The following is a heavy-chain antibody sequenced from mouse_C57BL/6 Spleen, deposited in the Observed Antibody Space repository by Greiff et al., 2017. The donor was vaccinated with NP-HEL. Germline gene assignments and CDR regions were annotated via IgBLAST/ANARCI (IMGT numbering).Heavy chain of an antibody. V-gene: IGHV1-26*01. CDR2: INPNNGGT. CDR3: TTSITTVVADY. Sequence: VQLQQSGPELVKPGASVKISCKASGYTFTDYYMNWVKQSHGKSLEWIGDINPNNGGTSYNQKFKGKATITADTSSNTAYLQLSSLTSEDTAVYYCTTSITTVVADYWGQGTTLTVSS. J-gene: IGHJ2*01. D-gene: IGHD1-1*01. CDR1: GYTFTDYY.